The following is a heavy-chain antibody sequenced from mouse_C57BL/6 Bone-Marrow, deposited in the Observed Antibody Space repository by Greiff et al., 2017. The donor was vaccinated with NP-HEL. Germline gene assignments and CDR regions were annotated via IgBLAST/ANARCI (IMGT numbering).Heavy chain of an antibody. V-gene: IGHV1-63*01. J-gene: IGHJ4*01. CDR2: IYPGGGYT. CDR3: ERWEGGKRDMDY. CDR1: GYTFTNYW. D-gene: IGHD2-1*01. Sequence: VQLQQSGAELVRPGTSVKMSCKASGYTFTNYWIGWAKQRPGHGLEWIGDIYPGGGYTNYNEKFKGKATLTADKSSSTAYMQFSSLTSEDSDIYYCERWEGGKRDMDYWGQGTSVTVSS.